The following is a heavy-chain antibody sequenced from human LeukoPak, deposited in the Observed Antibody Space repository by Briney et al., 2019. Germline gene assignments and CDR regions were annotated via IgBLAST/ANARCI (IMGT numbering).Heavy chain of an antibody. CDR3: ARESGYSGYDHYYYYYYMDV. Sequence: PSETLSLTCTVPGGSISSYYWSWIRQPAGKGLEWIGRIYTSGSTNYNPSLKSRVTMSVDTSKNQFSLKLSSVTAADTAVYYCARESGYSGYDHYYYYYYMDVWGKGTTVTVSS. CDR2: IYTSGST. CDR1: GGSISSYY. V-gene: IGHV4-4*07. J-gene: IGHJ6*03. D-gene: IGHD5-12*01.